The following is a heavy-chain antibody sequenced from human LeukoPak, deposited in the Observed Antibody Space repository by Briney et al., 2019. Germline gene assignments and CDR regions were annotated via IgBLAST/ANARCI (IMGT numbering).Heavy chain of an antibody. J-gene: IGHJ4*02. CDR1: GFTFSSYV. Sequence: GGSLRLSCAASGFTFSSYVMHWVRQAPGKGLEWVAFIRHDGSNKYYADSVKGRFTISRDNSKNTLYLQMNSLRAEDTAVYYCARRAGGYSHPYDYWGQGTLVTVSS. CDR2: IRHDGSNK. CDR3: ARRAGGYSHPYDY. D-gene: IGHD4-23*01. V-gene: IGHV3-30*02.